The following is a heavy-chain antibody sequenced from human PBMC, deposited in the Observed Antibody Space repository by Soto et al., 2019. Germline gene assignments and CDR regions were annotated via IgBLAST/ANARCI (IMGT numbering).Heavy chain of an antibody. D-gene: IGHD3-22*01. Sequence: SETLSLTCTVSGGSISSGDYYWSWIRQPPGKGLEWIGYIYYSGSTYYNPSLKSRVTISVDTSKNQFSLKLSSVTAADTAVYYCARGYYYDSSGYPAFDPWGQGTLVTVSS. J-gene: IGHJ5*02. V-gene: IGHV4-30-4*02. CDR2: IYYSGST. CDR3: ARGYYYDSSGYPAFDP. CDR1: GGSISSGDYY.